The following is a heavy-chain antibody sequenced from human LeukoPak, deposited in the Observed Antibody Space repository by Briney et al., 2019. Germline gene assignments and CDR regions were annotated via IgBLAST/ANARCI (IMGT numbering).Heavy chain of an antibody. CDR2: ISSSSSYI. Sequence: GGSLRLSCAASGFTFSSYSMNWVRQAPGKGLEWVSSISSSSSYIYYADSVKGRFTISRDNAKNSLYLQMNSLRAEDTAVHYCARVGSSGWYSSDYWGQGTLVTVSS. CDR1: GFTFSSYS. D-gene: IGHD6-19*01. J-gene: IGHJ4*02. CDR3: ARVGSSGWYSSDY. V-gene: IGHV3-21*01.